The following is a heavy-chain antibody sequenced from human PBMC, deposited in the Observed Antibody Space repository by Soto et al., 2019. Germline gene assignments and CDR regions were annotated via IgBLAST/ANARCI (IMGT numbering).Heavy chain of an antibody. V-gene: IGHV3-7*01. J-gene: IGHJ2*01. Sequence: EVQLVESGGGLVQPGGSLRISCTASGFMFSATWMSWVRQAPGKGLEWVANIKQDGSEEYYLDSLKGRITISRDNGKNSLYLQMNSLRAEDAAVYYCARYFDLWGRGTLVTVSS. CDR1: GFMFSATW. CDR2: IKQDGSEE. CDR3: ARYFDL.